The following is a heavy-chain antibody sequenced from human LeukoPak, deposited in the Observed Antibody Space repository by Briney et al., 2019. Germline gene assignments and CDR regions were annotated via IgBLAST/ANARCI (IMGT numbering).Heavy chain of an antibody. D-gene: IGHD3-22*01. Sequence: PGGSLRLSCAASGFTLSSYAMSWVRQAPGKGLEWVSAISGSGGSTYYADSVKGRFTISRDNSKNTLYLQMNSLRAEDTAVYYCAKDAAHYYDSKGPMYYFDYWGQGTLVTVSS. CDR2: ISGSGGST. J-gene: IGHJ4*02. CDR1: GFTLSSYA. CDR3: AKDAAHYYDSKGPMYYFDY. V-gene: IGHV3-23*01.